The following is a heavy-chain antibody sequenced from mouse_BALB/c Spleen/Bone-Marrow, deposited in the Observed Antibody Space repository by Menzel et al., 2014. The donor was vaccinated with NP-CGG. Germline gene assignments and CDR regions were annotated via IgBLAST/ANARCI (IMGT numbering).Heavy chain of an antibody. V-gene: IGHV4-1*02. CDR2: VNPESSTT. CDR3: VRPGYYGYQDV. Sequence: DVKLQESGGGLVQPGGSLKLSCAASGFDFSRYCMTWVRQAPGKGLEWIGAVNPESSTTNYKPSLKDKFIISRDNAKNTLYLRLSKVRSADTALYCCVRPGYYGYQDVWGAGTTVTVSS. D-gene: IGHD1-2*01. CDR1: GFDFSRYC. J-gene: IGHJ1*01.